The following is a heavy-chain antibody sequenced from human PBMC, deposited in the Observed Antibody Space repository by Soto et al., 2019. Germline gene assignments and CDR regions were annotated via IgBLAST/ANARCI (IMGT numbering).Heavy chain of an antibody. CDR1: GYIFTNYA. CDR3: ARGAGYCSGDCWNYYYYAMDV. J-gene: IGHJ6*02. CDR2: INVGTGNT. Sequence: GASVKVSCKASGYIFTNYAIHWVRQAPGQRLEWVGWINVGTGNTKYSQNFQGRVTITRDTSATTAYMELSSLRSEDTAVYYCARGAGYCSGDCWNYYYYAMDVWGQGTTVTDSS. D-gene: IGHD2-21*02. V-gene: IGHV1-3*01.